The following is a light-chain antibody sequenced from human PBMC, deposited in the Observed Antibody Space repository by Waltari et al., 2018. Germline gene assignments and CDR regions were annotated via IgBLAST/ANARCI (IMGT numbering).Light chain of an antibody. CDR3: CSYAGSTASIL. V-gene: IGLV2-23*01. CDR2: EDT. Sequence: QSALTQPASVSGSPVQSITISCTGTRRDVGTHDLVSWYPHHPGKPPNRMIYEDTQRPSWVSNLFSISKSGNTAFLTSSGLQAEDEADYYCCSYAGSTASILLGGGTKLTVL. J-gene: IGLJ2*01. CDR1: RRDVGTHDL.